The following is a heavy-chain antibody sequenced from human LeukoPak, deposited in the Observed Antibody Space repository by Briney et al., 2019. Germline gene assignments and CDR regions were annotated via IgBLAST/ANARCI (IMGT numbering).Heavy chain of an antibody. D-gene: IGHD3-22*01. J-gene: IGHJ6*03. CDR2: IRYDGSNK. V-gene: IGHV3-30*02. CDR1: GFTFSSYG. CDR3: ARSDSKVFYYYYMDV. Sequence: GGSLRLSCAASGFTFSSYGMHWVRQAPGKGLEWVAFIRYDGSNKYYADSVKGRFTISRDNAKNSLYLQMNSLRAEDTAVYYCARSDSKVFYYYYMDVWGKGTTVTVSS.